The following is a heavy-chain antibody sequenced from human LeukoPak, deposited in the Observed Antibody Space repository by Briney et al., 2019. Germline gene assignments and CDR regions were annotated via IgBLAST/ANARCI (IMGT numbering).Heavy chain of an antibody. CDR3: ARVLAGERRRFDY. J-gene: IGHJ4*02. CDR1: GGSISSYY. V-gene: IGHV4-59*01. Sequence: SETLSLTCTVSGGSISSYYWSWIRQPPGKGLEWIGYIYYSGSTNYNPSLKSRVTISVDTSKNQFSLKLSSVTAADTAVYYCARVLAGERRRFDYWGQGTLVTVSS. CDR2: IYYSGST. D-gene: IGHD2-15*01.